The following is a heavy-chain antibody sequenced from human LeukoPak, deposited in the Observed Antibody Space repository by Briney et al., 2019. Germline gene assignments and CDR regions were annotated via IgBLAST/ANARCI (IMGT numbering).Heavy chain of an antibody. CDR1: GGSISSYY. J-gene: IGHJ4*02. CDR2: IYYSGST. V-gene: IGHV4-59*06. D-gene: IGHD5-18*01. Sequence: SETLSLTCTVSGGSISSYYWSWIRQHPGKGLEWIGYIYYSGSTYYNPSLKSRVTISVDTSKNQFSLKLSSVTAADTAVYYCARANTAMVTADYWGQGTLVTVSS. CDR3: ARANTAMVTADY.